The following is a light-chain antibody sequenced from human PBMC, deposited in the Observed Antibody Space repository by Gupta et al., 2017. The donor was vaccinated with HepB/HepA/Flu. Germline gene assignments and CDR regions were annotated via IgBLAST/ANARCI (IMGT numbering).Light chain of an antibody. CDR3: ASDHGNGSNFAMI. CDR1: SGYRNYK. CDR2: MGAGGIEG. J-gene: IGLJ2*01. V-gene: IGLV9-49*01. Sequence: QPVLTQPPSASASLGASVTLTCTLSSGYRNYKVDWYQQRPGKAPRVVIRMGAGGIEGYKGDGIPDRFSDLGSGLNRYRTIKNTDYYGASDHGNGSNFAMIFGGGTKLTVL.